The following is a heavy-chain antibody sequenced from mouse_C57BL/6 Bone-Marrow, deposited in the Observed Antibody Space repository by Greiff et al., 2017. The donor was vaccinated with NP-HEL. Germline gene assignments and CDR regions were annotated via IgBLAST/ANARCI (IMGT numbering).Heavy chain of an antibody. CDR3: ARQGYENAY. D-gene: IGHD2-2*01. Sequence: VQLKQSGGGLVQPGGSLKLSCAASGFTFSDYYMYWVRQTPEKRLEWVAYISNGGGSTYYPDTVKGRFTISRDNAKNTLYLQMSRLKSEDTAMYYCARQGYENAYWGQGTLVTVSA. V-gene: IGHV5-12*01. J-gene: IGHJ3*01. CDR1: GFTFSDYY. CDR2: ISNGGGST.